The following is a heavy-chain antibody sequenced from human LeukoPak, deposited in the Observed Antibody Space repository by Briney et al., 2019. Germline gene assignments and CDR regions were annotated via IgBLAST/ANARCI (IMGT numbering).Heavy chain of an antibody. CDR3: AKDVITLEVTPDYYLGF. D-gene: IGHD4-23*01. J-gene: IGHJ6*03. Sequence: GGSLRLSRTASAFSFSIYGMHWVRRASGNGLEWVAFIRDKGRNKFYADSVRGRFTISRDNSNNTLYLQMNGLRNEDTAVYYCAKDVITLEVTPDYYLGFWGKGTTVAVSS. CDR1: AFSFSIYG. CDR2: IRDKGRNK. V-gene: IGHV3-30*02.